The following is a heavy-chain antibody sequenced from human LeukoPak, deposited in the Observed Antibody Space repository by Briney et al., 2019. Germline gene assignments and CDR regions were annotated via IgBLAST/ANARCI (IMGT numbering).Heavy chain of an antibody. CDR2: ISGSGGST. J-gene: IGHJ4*02. Sequence: GGSLRLSCAASGFTLSSYATTWVRQAPGKGLEWVSAISGSGGSTYYADSVKGRFTISRDNSKNTLYLQMNSLRAEDTAVYYCAGYCGGGSCYHDGFDYWGQGTLVTVSS. CDR3: AGYCGGGSCYHDGFDY. V-gene: IGHV3-23*01. CDR1: GFTLSSYA. D-gene: IGHD2-15*01.